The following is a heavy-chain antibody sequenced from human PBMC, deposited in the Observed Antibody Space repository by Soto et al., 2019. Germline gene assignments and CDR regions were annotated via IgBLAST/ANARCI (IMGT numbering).Heavy chain of an antibody. J-gene: IGHJ6*02. D-gene: IGHD6-13*01. CDR2: ISSSSSYI. Sequence: PGGSLRLSCAASGFTFSSYSMNWVRQAPGKGLEWVSSISSSSSYIYYADSVKGRFTISRDNAKNSLYLQMNSLRAEDTAVYYCARDQGIAAAGNYYYYGMDVWGQGTTVTVSS. V-gene: IGHV3-21*01. CDR1: GFTFSSYS. CDR3: ARDQGIAAAGNYYYYGMDV.